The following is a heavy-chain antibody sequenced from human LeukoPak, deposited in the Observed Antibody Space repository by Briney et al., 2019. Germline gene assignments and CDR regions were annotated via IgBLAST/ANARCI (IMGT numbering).Heavy chain of an antibody. J-gene: IGHJ4*02. CDR2: INHSGST. D-gene: IGHD3-16*02. CDR1: GGSFSGYY. CDR3: ARAEIKLYNQRRYYFDY. Sequence: SETLSLTCAVYGGSFSGYYWSSIRQPPGKGLEWIGEINHSGSTNYNPSLKSRVTISVDTSKNQFSLKLSSVTAADTAVYYCARAEIKLYNQRRYYFDYWGQGTLVAVSS. V-gene: IGHV4-34*01.